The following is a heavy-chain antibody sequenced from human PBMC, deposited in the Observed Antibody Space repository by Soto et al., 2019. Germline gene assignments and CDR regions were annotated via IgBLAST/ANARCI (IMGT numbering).Heavy chain of an antibody. Sequence: PGGSLRLSCAASGFTFSSYAMIWVRQAPGKGLEWVSYISSSSSSANYADSVKGRFTVSRDNAKRSLYLQMNSLSAGDTAVYYCARGSSLADYWGQGTLVTVS. D-gene: IGHD3-10*01. CDR2: ISSSSSSA. J-gene: IGHJ4*02. V-gene: IGHV3-48*04. CDR3: ARGSSLADY. CDR1: GFTFSSYA.